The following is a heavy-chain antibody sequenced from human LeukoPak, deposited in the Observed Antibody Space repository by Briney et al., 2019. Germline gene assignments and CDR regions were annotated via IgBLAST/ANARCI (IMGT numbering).Heavy chain of an antibody. V-gene: IGHV1-18*01. D-gene: IGHD3-16*02. Sequence: GASVKVPCKASGYTFTSYGISWVRQAPGQGLEWMGWISAYNGNTNYAQKLQGRVTMTTDTSTSTAYMELRSLRSDDTAVYYCARITTFGGVIVKYYFDYWGQGTLVTVSS. CDR1: GYTFTSYG. J-gene: IGHJ4*02. CDR3: ARITTFGGVIVKYYFDY. CDR2: ISAYNGNT.